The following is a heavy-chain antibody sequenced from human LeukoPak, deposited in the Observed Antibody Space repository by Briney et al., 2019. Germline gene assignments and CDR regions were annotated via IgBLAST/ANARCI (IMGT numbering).Heavy chain of an antibody. J-gene: IGHJ4*02. D-gene: IGHD2-21*01. V-gene: IGHV3-48*03. CDR3: ARAVSHTDGNNLRCYFCDN. Sequence: GGSLRLSCAVSVFTLSNYEMNWVRQAPGKGLEWVSYINRGSTDIQYADSVKGRFTISRDNAKNSLYLQMNSLRAEDAAVYYCARAVSHTDGNNLRCYFCDNWGQGTLVTVSP. CDR2: INRGSTDI. CDR1: VFTLSNYE.